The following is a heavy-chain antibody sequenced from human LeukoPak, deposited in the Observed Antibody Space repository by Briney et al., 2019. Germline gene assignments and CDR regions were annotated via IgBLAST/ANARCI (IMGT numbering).Heavy chain of an antibody. CDR1: GVSISIYY. CDR3: ARLGPSQQLVAFDI. CDR2: IYYSGST. D-gene: IGHD6-13*01. J-gene: IGHJ3*02. V-gene: IGHV4-59*01. Sequence: SETLSLTCTVSGVSISIYYWSWIRQPPGKGLEWIGYIYYSGSTNYNPSLKSRVTISVDTSKNQCSLKLSSVTAADTAVYYCARLGPSQQLVAFDIWGQGTMVTVSS.